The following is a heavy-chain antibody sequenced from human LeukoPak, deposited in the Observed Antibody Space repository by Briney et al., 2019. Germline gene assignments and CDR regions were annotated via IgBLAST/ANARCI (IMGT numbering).Heavy chain of an antibody. CDR3: AREGRDFWNGSRGWFDP. J-gene: IGHJ5*02. Sequence: PSETLSLTCTVSGASISSDDYYWSWIRQPPGKGLKWIAYTHYSGSSFYNPSLKSRITISVDTSKDQFSLRLSSVTAADTAVYYCAREGRDFWNGSRGWFDPWGQGTLVTVSS. CDR2: THYSGSS. CDR1: GASISSDDYY. D-gene: IGHD3-3*01. V-gene: IGHV4-30-4*01.